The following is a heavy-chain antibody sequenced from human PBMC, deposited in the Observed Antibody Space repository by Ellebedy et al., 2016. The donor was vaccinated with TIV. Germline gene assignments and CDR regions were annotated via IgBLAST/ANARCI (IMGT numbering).Heavy chain of an antibody. J-gene: IGHJ6*02. CDR2: ISYDGSNK. CDR1: GFTFSSYA. Sequence: GESLKISCAASGFTFSSYAMHWVRQAPGKGLEWVAVISYDGSNKYYADSVKGRFTISRDNSKNTLYLQMNSLRAEDTAVYYCARDSYYYYSSGYYPPPPYYYYYGMDVWGQGTTVTVSS. CDR3: ARDSYYYYSSGYYPPPPYYYYYGMDV. D-gene: IGHD3-22*01. V-gene: IGHV3-30*01.